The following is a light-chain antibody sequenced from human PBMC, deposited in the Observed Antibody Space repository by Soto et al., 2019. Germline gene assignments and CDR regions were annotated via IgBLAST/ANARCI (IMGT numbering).Light chain of an antibody. Sequence: QSALTQPASVSGSPEQSITISCTGTSSTVGGFNVVSWYQQHPGKAPKVIIYEGIKRPSGVSNRFSGSNSGSTASLTISGLQAEDEADYYCCSYVGATTYVFGTGTKV. CDR1: SSTVGGFNV. V-gene: IGLV2-23*01. J-gene: IGLJ1*01. CDR2: EGI. CDR3: CSYVGATTYV.